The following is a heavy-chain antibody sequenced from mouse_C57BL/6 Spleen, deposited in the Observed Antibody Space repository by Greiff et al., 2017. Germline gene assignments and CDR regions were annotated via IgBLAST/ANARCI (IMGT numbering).Heavy chain of an antibody. Sequence: VQLQQSGPELVKPGASVKISCTASGYSFTGYYMHWVKQSHGNILDWIGYIYPYNGVSSYNQKFKGEATFTVDKTTSTAYMELRSLTSEDSALYYFARDYGSTWFAYWGQGTLVTVSA. CDR1: GYSFTGYY. D-gene: IGHD1-1*01. J-gene: IGHJ3*01. CDR2: IYPYNGVS. V-gene: IGHV1-31*01. CDR3: ARDYGSTWFAY.